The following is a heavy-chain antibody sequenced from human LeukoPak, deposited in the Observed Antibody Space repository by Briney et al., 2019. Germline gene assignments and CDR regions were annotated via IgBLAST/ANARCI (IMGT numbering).Heavy chain of an antibody. J-gene: IGHJ4*02. CDR3: ARETIAAAGRDDYFDY. Sequence: SQTLSLTCTVSGGSISSGGYYWSWIRQHPGKGLEWIGYIYYSGSTYYNPSLKSRVTISVDTSKNQFSLKLSSVTAADTAVYYCARETIAAAGRDDYFDYWGQGTLVTVSS. V-gene: IGHV4-31*03. CDR2: IYYSGST. D-gene: IGHD6-13*01. CDR1: GGSISSGGYY.